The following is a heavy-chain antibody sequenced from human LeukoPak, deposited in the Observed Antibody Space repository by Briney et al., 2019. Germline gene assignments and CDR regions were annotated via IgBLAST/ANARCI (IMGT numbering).Heavy chain of an antibody. CDR3: AKPYYYDSSGYYYYYYMDV. D-gene: IGHD3-22*01. CDR1: GFTFSSYA. J-gene: IGHJ6*03. CDR2: ISGSGGST. Sequence: GGSLRLSCAASGFTFSSYAMSWVRQAPGKGLEWVSAISGSGGSTYHADSVKGRFTISRDNSKNTLYLQMNSLRAEDTAVYYCAKPYYYDSSGYYYYYYMDVWGKGTTVTVSS. V-gene: IGHV3-23*01.